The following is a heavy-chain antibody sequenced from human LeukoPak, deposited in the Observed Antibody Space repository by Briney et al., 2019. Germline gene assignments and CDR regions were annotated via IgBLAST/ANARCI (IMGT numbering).Heavy chain of an antibody. D-gene: IGHD2-2*02. CDR3: ARRGPVVQAAIGVWFDP. CDR2: IYYSGST. Sequence: PSETLSLTCTVSGGSISGSSYYWGWIREPPGKGLEWIGRIYYSGSTYYNPSLKVRVTISVDTSKNQFSLKLSSVTAADTAVYYCARRGPVVQAAIGVWFDPWGQGTLVNVSS. J-gene: IGHJ5*02. V-gene: IGHV4-39*01. CDR1: GGSISGSSYY.